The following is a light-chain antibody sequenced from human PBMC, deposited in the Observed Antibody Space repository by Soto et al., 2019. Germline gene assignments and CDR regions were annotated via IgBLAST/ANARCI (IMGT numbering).Light chain of an antibody. V-gene: IGLV2-11*01. J-gene: IGLJ1*01. CDR2: DVN. CDR1: SSDVGGYNY. Sequence: QSVLTQPRSVSGSPGLSVSISCTGTSSDVGGYNYVSWYQQHPGKAPKVMIYDVNKRPSGVPDRFSGSKSGNTASLTISGLQSEDEADYYCCSYAGRYIYVFGTGTKVTAL. CDR3: CSYAGRYIYV.